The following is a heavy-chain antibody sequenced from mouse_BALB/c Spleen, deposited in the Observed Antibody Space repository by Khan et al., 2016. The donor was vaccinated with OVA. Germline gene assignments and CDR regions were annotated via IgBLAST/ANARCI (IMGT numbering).Heavy chain of an antibody. Sequence: QVQLKQSGAELARPGASVKMSCKASGYTFTSNTMHWIKQRPGQGLEWIGYINPRSGYTIYNQKFKDKATLTADISSSTAYIQLSSLTSDDSAVYDSSRRTTDYAMDYWGQGTSVTVSS. V-gene: IGHV1-4*01. J-gene: IGHJ4*01. CDR2: INPRSGYT. CDR3: SRRTTDYAMDY. CDR1: GYTFTSNT. D-gene: IGHD2-14*01.